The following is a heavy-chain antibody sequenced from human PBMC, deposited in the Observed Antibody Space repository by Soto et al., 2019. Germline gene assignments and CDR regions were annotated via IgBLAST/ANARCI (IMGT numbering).Heavy chain of an antibody. CDR1: GVTFSSYS. V-gene: IGHV3-21*01. CDR3: ARDRTARDNWFDP. J-gene: IGHJ5*02. D-gene: IGHD3-10*01. Sequence: PGGSLRLSCAASGVTFSSYSMNWVRQAPGKGLEWVSSISSSSSYIYYADSVKGRFTISRDNAKNSLYLQMNSLRAEDTAVYYCARDRTARDNWFDPWGQGTLVTVSS. CDR2: ISSSSSYI.